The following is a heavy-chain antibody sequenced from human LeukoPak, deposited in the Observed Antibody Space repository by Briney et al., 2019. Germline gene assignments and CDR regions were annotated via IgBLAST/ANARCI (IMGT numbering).Heavy chain of an antibody. CDR2: INHSGST. CDR3: ARASIYYDSSGYHYYFDY. D-gene: IGHD3-22*01. CDR1: GGSFSGYY. Sequence: PSETLSLTCAVYGGSFSGYYWSWIRQPPGKGLEWIGEINHSGSTNYNPSLKSRVTISVDTSKNQFSLKLSSVTAADTAVYYCARASIYYDSSGYHYYFDYWGRGTLVTVSS. J-gene: IGHJ4*02. V-gene: IGHV4-34*01.